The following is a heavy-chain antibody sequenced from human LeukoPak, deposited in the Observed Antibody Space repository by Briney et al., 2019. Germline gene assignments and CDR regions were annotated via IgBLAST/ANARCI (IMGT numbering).Heavy chain of an antibody. CDR3: ARERGGNNYYYGMDV. Sequence: GGSLRLSCAASGFTFSSYSMNWVRQAPGKGLEWVSSISSSSSYIYYADSVKGRFTISRDNAKNSLYLQMNSLRAEDTAVYYCARERGGNNYYYGMDVWGKGTTVTVSS. J-gene: IGHJ6*04. V-gene: IGHV3-21*01. CDR2: ISSSSSYI. D-gene: IGHD3-10*01. CDR1: GFTFSSYS.